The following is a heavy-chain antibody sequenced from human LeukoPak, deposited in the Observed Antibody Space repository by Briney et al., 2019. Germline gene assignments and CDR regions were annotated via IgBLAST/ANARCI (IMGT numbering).Heavy chain of an antibody. Sequence: PGRSLRLSCAASEFTSDDYAMHWVRQAPGKGLEWVSGISRNSDTIGYADSVKGRFTISRDNAKNSLYLQINSLRIEDMALYYCAKSYINYGGNSADAFDIWGQGTMVTVSS. CDR3: AKSYINYGGNSADAFDI. CDR2: ISRNSDTI. D-gene: IGHD4-23*01. V-gene: IGHV3-9*02. J-gene: IGHJ3*02. CDR1: EFTSDDYA.